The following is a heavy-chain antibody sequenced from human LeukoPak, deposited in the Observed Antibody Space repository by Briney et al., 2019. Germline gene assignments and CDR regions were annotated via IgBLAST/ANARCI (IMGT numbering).Heavy chain of an antibody. CDR3: ARARPFVYSLGY. CDR2: IYYSGST. V-gene: IGHV4-39*07. D-gene: IGHD2-21*01. Sequence: SETLSLTCTVSGGSISSSSYYWGWIRQPPGKELEWIGSIYYSGSTYYNPSLKSRVTISVDTSKNQFSLKLSSVTAADTAVYYCARARPFVYSLGYWGQGTLVTVSS. CDR1: GGSISSSSYY. J-gene: IGHJ4*02.